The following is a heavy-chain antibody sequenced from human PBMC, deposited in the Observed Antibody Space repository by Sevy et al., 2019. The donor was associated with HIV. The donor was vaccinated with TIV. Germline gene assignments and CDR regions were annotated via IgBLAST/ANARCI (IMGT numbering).Heavy chain of an antibody. Sequence: GGCLRLSCSASGFIFSNYAMHWVRQAPGKGLEYVSGLSSHNAGSTYDADSVNGRFTISRDNSKNTLYLQMTSLRTEDTAVYYCVKDRIETILWSKGDWFDPWGQGTLVTVSS. CDR3: VKDRIETILWSKGDWFDP. V-gene: IGHV3-64D*06. CDR1: GFIFSNYA. D-gene: IGHD3-9*01. J-gene: IGHJ5*02. CDR2: LSSHNAGST.